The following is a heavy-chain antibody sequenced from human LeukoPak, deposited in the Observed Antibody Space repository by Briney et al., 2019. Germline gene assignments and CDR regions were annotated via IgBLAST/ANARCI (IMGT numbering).Heavy chain of an antibody. D-gene: IGHD3-10*01. V-gene: IGHV4-4*07. CDR1: GGSIRGYY. Sequence: SATLSLTCTVSGGSIRGYYWSWIRQSAGKGLEWIGRLHTSGNINHNHSLKSRVTMSVDTSKNQLSLKLTSVTAADTAMYYCVRDETSGSGAFEYWGQGTLVTVSS. CDR3: VRDETSGSGAFEY. J-gene: IGHJ4*02. CDR2: LHTSGNI.